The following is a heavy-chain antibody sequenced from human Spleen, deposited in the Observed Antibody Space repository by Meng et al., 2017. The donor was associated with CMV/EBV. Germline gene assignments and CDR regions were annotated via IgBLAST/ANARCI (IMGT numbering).Heavy chain of an antibody. J-gene: IGHJ4*02. CDR3: ASLASRNSLHSSIFLDH. CDR2: ISADGGTT. D-gene: IGHD4-23*01. Sequence: GGSLRLSCAASGFTFSNYWMNWVRQAPGKGLVWLLRISADGGTTSYVDSVEGRFTVSRDNAKNTLSLQMNSLRVEDTAMYYCASLASRNSLHSSIFLDHWGQGTLVTV. V-gene: IGHV3-74*01. CDR1: GFTFSNYW.